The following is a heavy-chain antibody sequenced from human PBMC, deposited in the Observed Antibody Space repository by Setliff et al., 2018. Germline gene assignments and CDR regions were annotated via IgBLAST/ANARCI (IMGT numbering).Heavy chain of an antibody. CDR2: ISHSANK. V-gene: IGHV4-39*02. Sequence: SETLFLTCTVSGGSISDNNYYWGWIRQSPGKELEWIGGISHSANKYYNPSFRTGVTISVDMSKNQFFLNLDSVTAADTALYYCARESRLGYSGYDCAFDYWGQGMLVTVSS. CDR1: GGSISDNNYY. CDR3: ARESRLGYSGYDCAFDY. D-gene: IGHD5-12*01. J-gene: IGHJ4*02.